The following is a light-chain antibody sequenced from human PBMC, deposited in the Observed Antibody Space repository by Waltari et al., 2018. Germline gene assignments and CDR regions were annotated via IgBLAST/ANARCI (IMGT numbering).Light chain of an antibody. Sequence: QSVLTQPPSASGTPGQRLTIPCSRTSPNIGTNNLNWYQQLPGTAPRLLIYSNSLRPSGVPDRFSGSKSGTSASLAISGVQSEDEADYYCAAWDDTLRGSWVFGGGTKLTVL. CDR1: SPNIGTNN. CDR2: SNS. J-gene: IGLJ3*02. CDR3: AAWDDTLRGSWV. V-gene: IGLV1-44*01.